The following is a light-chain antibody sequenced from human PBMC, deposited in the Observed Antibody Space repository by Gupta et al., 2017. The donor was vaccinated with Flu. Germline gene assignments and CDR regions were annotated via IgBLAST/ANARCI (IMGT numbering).Light chain of an antibody. CDR2: KAS. CDR3: QQDNTYSRT. Sequence: DIQMTQSPSTLSASVGDSVTITCRASQSVSTWLAWYQQKPGKAPNLLIYKASRAESGAPSRFSSSGSATEFTLTIIRRQPDAFANYYSQQDNTYSRTFGQGTKVEI. CDR1: QSVSTW. V-gene: IGKV1-5*03. J-gene: IGKJ1*01.